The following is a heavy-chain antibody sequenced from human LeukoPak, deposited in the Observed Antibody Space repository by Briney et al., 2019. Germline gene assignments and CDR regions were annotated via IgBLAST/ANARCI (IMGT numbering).Heavy chain of an antibody. D-gene: IGHD5-18*01. CDR3: AKEQGGYSYGFDPLSFDP. V-gene: IGHV3-30*18. CDR2: ISYDGSNK. CDR1: GFTFSSYG. J-gene: IGHJ5*02. Sequence: GGSLRLSCAASGFTFSSYGMHWVRQAPGKGLEWVAVISYDGSNKYYADSVKGRFTISRDNSKNTLYLQMNSLRAEDTAVYYCAKEQGGYSYGFDPLSFDPWGQGTLVTVSS.